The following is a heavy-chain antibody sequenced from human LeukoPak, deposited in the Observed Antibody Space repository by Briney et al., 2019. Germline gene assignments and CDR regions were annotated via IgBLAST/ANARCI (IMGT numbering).Heavy chain of an antibody. CDR2: IHISGRS. J-gene: IGHJ5*02. V-gene: IGHV4-4*07. CDR3: ARRNMVLGRFDP. CDR1: GDSMSSHY. D-gene: IGHD1/OR15-1a*01. Sequence: SETLSLTCSVSGDSMSSHYLSWIRHPAGKGLEWIGRIHISGRSNINPSLKSRLTMSVDTSKNHFSLKLVSVTAADTAVYYCARRNMVLGRFDPWGQGTLVTVSS.